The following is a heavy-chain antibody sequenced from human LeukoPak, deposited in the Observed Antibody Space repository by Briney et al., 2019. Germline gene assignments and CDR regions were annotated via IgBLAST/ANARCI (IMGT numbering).Heavy chain of an antibody. CDR1: GGTFSSYA. CDR3: ARDRSYYDSSGYY. D-gene: IGHD3-22*01. J-gene: IGHJ4*02. Sequence: GSSVKVSCKASGGTFSSYAISWVRQAPGQGLEWMGWISAYNGNTNYAQKFQGRVTMTTDTSTSTAYVELRSLRSDDTAVYYCARDRSYYDSSGYYWGRGTLVTVSS. V-gene: IGHV1-18*01. CDR2: ISAYNGNT.